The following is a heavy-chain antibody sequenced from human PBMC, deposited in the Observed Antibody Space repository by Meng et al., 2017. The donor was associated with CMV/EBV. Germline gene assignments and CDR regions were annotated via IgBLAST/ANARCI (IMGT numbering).Heavy chain of an antibody. J-gene: IGHJ6*02. CDR3: ARDGYSSSWYGPGYYYYYYGMDV. CDR1: GFTFSSYA. Sequence: GGSLRLSCAASGFTFSSYAMHWVRQAPGKGLEWVAVISYDGSNKYYADSVKGRFTISRDNSKNTLYLQMNSLRAEDTAVYYCARDGYSSSWYGPGYYYYYYGMDVWGRGTTVTVSS. D-gene: IGHD6-13*01. CDR2: ISYDGSNK. V-gene: IGHV3-30-3*01.